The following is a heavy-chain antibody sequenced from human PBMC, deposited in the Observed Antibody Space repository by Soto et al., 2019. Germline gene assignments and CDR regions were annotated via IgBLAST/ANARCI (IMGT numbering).Heavy chain of an antibody. Sequence: EVQLLESGGGLVQPGGSLRLSCAASGFTFRRNAMSWVRQAPGEGLEWVSTLTGSGDSTYYADSVRGRVTISRDNSKNTLYLQMSSLRAVDTAVYYCVKGHSSSWDVFDYWGPGTLVTVSS. CDR1: GFTFRRNA. V-gene: IGHV3-23*01. D-gene: IGHD6-13*01. CDR3: VKGHSSSWDVFDY. CDR2: LTGSGDST. J-gene: IGHJ4*02.